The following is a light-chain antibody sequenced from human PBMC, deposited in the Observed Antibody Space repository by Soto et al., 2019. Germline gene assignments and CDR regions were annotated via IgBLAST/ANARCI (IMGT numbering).Light chain of an antibody. CDR1: SGYVGTYSL. Sequence: QSALAQPASVSGSPGQSITIYCTGASGYVGTYSLVSWYEQHPGKAPKVVIYEGHKRPSGVPDRFSGSTSVNTASLTISGLQTDDEADYYCCLYVGATTYVFGTGTKLTVL. CDR2: EGH. CDR3: CLYVGATTYV. V-gene: IGLV2-23*01. J-gene: IGLJ1*01.